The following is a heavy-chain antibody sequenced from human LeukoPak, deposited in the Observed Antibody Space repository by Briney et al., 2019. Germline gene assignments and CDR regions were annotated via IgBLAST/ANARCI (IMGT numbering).Heavy chain of an antibody. CDR1: GFTFSTYA. D-gene: IGHD3-16*02. CDR2: ISGSGANT. CDR3: AKERASYTNPYYFDY. V-gene: IGHV3-23*01. Sequence: GGALRLSCAASGFTFSTYAMSWVRQAPGKGLEWDSTISGSGANTYYADSVRGRFTISRDNSKNTLYLHMTSRRAEDTAVYYCAKERASYTNPYYFDYWGQGTLVTVSS. J-gene: IGHJ4*02.